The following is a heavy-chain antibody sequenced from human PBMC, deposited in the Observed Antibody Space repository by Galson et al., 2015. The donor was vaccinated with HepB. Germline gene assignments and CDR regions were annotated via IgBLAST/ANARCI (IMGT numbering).Heavy chain of an antibody. Sequence: SLRLSCAASGFTFSGSPIPWVRQFSGKGLEWVARIKAKRDNYATEYGATVKVRIAISRDDSNNNAYLQMKNLKTEDTYLYCCTRLLTPNPDALDIWGQGTLGTASS. CDR2: IKAKRDNYAT. D-gene: IGHD1-26*01. J-gene: IGHJ3*02. CDR3: TRLLTPNPDALDI. CDR1: GFTFSGSP. V-gene: IGHV3-73*01.